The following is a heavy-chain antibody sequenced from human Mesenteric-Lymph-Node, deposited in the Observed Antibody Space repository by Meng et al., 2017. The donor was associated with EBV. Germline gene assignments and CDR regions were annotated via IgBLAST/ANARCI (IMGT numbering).Heavy chain of an antibody. CDR2: IFHSGGT. Sequence: VQLPEWGPGLVKPSGTLSLTCAVSSGSISNSNWWSWVRQPPGKGLQWIGEIFHSGGTNYNPSLKSRVTISVDKSKNQFSLKVNSLTAADTAVYYCARITFGGAIGDWGQGTLVTVSS. J-gene: IGHJ4*02. V-gene: IGHV4-4*02. CDR1: SGSISNSNW. CDR3: ARITFGGAIGD. D-gene: IGHD3-16*02.